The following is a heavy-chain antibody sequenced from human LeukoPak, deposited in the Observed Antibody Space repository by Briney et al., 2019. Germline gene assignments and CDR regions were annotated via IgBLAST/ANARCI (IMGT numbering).Heavy chain of an antibody. CDR2: IIPIFGTA. CDR1: GGTFSSYA. CDR3: ARDRRYYDSSGYYERDYYYYYMDV. D-gene: IGHD3-22*01. J-gene: IGHJ6*03. Sequence: GASVKVSCKASGGTFSSYAISWVRQAPGQGLEWMGGIIPIFGTANYAQKFQGRVTMTRDTSISTAYMELSRLRSDDTAVYYCARDRRYYDSSGYYERDYYYYYMDVWGKGTTVTVSS. V-gene: IGHV1-69*05.